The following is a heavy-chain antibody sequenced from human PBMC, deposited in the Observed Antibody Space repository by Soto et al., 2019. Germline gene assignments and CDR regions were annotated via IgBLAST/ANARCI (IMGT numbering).Heavy chain of an antibody. CDR3: AKAQGYGSFDY. V-gene: IGHV3-23*01. J-gene: IGHJ4*02. CDR2: ISGSGVST. D-gene: IGHD5-12*01. Sequence: EVQLLESGGGLVQPGGSLRLSCAASGFTFSSYAMNWVRQAPGKGLEWVSAISGSGVSTYADSVKGRFTISRDNSKNTKYLQMNSLRAEDTAVYYCAKAQGYGSFDYWGQGTLVTVSA. CDR1: GFTFSSYA.